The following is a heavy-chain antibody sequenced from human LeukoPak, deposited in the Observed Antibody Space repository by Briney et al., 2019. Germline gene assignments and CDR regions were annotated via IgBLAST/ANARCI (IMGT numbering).Heavy chain of an antibody. CDR2: IYSGGST. V-gene: IGHV3-53*01. CDR1: GFTVSSNY. CDR3: AKAGSSSWYLDY. J-gene: IGHJ4*02. Sequence: GGSLRLSCAASGFTVSSNYMSWVRQAPGKGLEWVSLIYSGGSTYYADSVKGRFTISRDNSKNTLDLQMNSLRAEDTAVYYCAKAGSSSWYLDYWGQGTLVTVSS. D-gene: IGHD6-13*01.